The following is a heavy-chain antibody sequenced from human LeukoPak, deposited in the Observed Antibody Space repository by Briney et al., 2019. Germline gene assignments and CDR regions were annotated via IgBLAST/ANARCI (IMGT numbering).Heavy chain of an antibody. Sequence: GGSLRLSCAASGFTFSSYGMHWVRQAPGKGLEWVAFIRCDGSNKYYADSVKGRFTISRDNSQNTLYVQMNSLRAEDTAVYYCAKDQGYSSAWYSRDGFDMWGQGTMVTVSS. CDR1: GFTFSSYG. J-gene: IGHJ3*02. D-gene: IGHD6-19*01. CDR2: IRCDGSNK. CDR3: AKDQGYSSAWYSRDGFDM. V-gene: IGHV3-30*02.